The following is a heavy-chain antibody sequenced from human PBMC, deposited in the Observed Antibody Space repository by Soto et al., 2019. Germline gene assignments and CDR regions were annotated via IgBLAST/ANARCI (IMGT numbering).Heavy chain of an antibody. V-gene: IGHV3-33*01. CDR3: VREFRNDFWSGYRNYYFDY. CDR1: GFTFSSHA. CDR2: VWYDGSNK. Sequence: QEQLVESGGGVVQPGESLRLSCAASGFTFSSHAMHWVRQAPGKGLEWVAVVWYDGSNKYYAESVKGRFTISRDNSKNTLYLQMNNLRAEDMAVYNCVREFRNDFWSGYRNYYFDYWGQGTLVTISS. J-gene: IGHJ4*02. D-gene: IGHD3-3*01.